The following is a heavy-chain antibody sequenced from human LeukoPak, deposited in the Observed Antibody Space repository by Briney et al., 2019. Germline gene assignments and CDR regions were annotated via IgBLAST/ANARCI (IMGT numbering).Heavy chain of an antibody. CDR2: IWYDGSNK. CDR1: GFTFSSYG. CDR3: ARSRTGTAAYAADY. Sequence: GGSLRLSCAASGFTFSSYGMHWVRQAPGKGLEWVAAIWYDGSNKYYVDSVKGRFTISRDNPKNTLYLQMNSLRGEDTAVYYCARSRTGTAAYAADYWGQGTLVTVSS. D-gene: IGHD6-13*01. V-gene: IGHV3-33*01. J-gene: IGHJ4*02.